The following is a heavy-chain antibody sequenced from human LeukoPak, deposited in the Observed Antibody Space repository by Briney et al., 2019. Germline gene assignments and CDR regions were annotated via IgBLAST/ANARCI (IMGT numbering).Heavy chain of an antibody. CDR1: GFTFINYY. Sequence: ASVKVSCKASGFTFINYYMHWVRQAPGQGLEWLGIINLSGGSTHYPQKFQDRVTMTRDTSTSTVYMELSSLRSEDTAVYYCASVLYCGADCYSGRYFFDYWGQGTLVTVSS. D-gene: IGHD2-21*02. CDR2: INLSGGST. CDR3: ASVLYCGADCYSGRYFFDY. J-gene: IGHJ4*02. V-gene: IGHV1-46*01.